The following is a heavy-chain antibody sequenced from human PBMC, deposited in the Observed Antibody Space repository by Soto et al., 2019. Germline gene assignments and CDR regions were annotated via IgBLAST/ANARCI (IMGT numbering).Heavy chain of an antibody. D-gene: IGHD3-22*01. Sequence: TGGSLRLSCAAPGFTFSSYAMSWVRQAPGKGLEWVSAISGSGGSTYYADSVKGRFTISRDNSKNTLYLQMNSLRAEDTSVYYFAKDFSGYYYDSSGYYGFDYWGQGTLVTVSS. CDR1: GFTFSSYA. CDR2: ISGSGGST. V-gene: IGHV3-23*01. J-gene: IGHJ4*02. CDR3: AKDFSGYYYDSSGYYGFDY.